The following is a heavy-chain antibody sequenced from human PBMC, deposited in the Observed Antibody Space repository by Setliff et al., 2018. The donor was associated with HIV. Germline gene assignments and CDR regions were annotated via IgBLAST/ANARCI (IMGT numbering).Heavy chain of an antibody. CDR2: ISYSGSP. Sequence: SETLSLTCTVSGGSISSHYWSWIRQPPGKGLEWIGFISYSGSPNSNPSLKSRVTISVDTSKNQFSLKLSSVTAADTAVYYCARDTRAAAGRGWYFDLWGRGTLVTVS. J-gene: IGHJ2*01. CDR1: GGSISSHY. CDR3: ARDTRAAAGRGWYFDL. V-gene: IGHV4-59*11. D-gene: IGHD6-13*01.